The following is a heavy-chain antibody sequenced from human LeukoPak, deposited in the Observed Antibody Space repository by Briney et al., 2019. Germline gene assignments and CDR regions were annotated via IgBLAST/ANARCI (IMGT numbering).Heavy chain of an antibody. J-gene: IGHJ6*02. Sequence: ASVKVSCKASGYTFTSYDINWVRHATGQGLEWMGWINPNSGGTNYAQKFQGWVTMTRDTPISTAYMELSRLRSDDTAVYYCARAPVRRNYYYYGMDVWGQGTTVTVSS. CDR1: GYTFTSYD. CDR3: ARAPVRRNYYYYGMDV. D-gene: IGHD1-1*01. CDR2: INPNSGGT. V-gene: IGHV1-2*04.